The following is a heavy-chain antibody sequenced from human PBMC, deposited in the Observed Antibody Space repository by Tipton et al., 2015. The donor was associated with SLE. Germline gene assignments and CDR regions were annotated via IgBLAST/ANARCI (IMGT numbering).Heavy chain of an antibody. J-gene: IGHJ6*02. CDR2: INHSGST. CDR3: ARAPIAAPTGYYYGMDV. D-gene: IGHD6-13*01. V-gene: IGHV4-34*01. CDR1: GGSFSGYY. Sequence: AGLVKPSETLSLTCAVYGGSFSGYYWSWIRQPPGKGLEWIGEINHSGSTNYNPSLKSRVTISVDTSKNQFSLKLSSVTAADTAVYYCARAPIAAPTGYYYGMDVWGQGTTVTVSS.